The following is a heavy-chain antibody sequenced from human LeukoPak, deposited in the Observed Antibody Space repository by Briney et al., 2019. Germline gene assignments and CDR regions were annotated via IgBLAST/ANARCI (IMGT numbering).Heavy chain of an antibody. V-gene: IGHV4-59*08. Sequence: PSETLSLTCTVSGASMSNYYWSWIRQPPGKDLEWSGYIYYSGSTNYNPSLKSRVTISINTSKNQFSLKRRSVTAADTATYYCARARVLRWLPTYFDYWGQGTLVTASS. CDR3: ARARVLRWLPTYFDY. J-gene: IGHJ4*02. CDR1: GASMSNYY. D-gene: IGHD4-23*01. CDR2: IYYSGST.